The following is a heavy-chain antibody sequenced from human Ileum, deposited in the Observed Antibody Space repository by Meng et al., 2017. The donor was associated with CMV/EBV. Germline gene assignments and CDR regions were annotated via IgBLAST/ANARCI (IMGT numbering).Heavy chain of an antibody. Sequence: VPLQDAGPGLVQPSQTLSLTCTVSCGSISSGDYYWNWIRQPPGKGLEWIGYIYYSGSTYFNPSLKSRVTISVDTSKNQFSLKLNSVTAADTAVYYCARQEELWGYFDYWGQGTLVTVPS. CDR2: IYYSGST. J-gene: IGHJ4*02. CDR3: ARQEELWGYFDY. CDR1: CGSISSGDYY. V-gene: IGHV4-30-4*08. D-gene: IGHD1-7*01.